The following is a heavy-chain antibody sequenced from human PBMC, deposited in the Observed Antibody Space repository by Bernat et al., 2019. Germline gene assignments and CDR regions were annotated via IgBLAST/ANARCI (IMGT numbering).Heavy chain of an antibody. D-gene: IGHD6-19*01. J-gene: IGHJ5*02. Sequence: EVQLVESGGGLVKPGGSLRHSCVASGFTFSSYSMNWVRQAPGKGLEWFPSISSSSSYIYYADSVKGRFTISRDNAENSLYLQMNSVRAEDTAVYDCAGDYSGGWFSGARWFDRWGQGTLVTVCS. CDR2: ISSSSSYI. CDR3: AGDYSGGWFSGARWFDR. CDR1: GFTFSSYS. V-gene: IGHV3-21*01.